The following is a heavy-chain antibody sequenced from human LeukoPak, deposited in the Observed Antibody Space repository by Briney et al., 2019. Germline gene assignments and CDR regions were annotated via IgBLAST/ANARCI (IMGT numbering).Heavy chain of an antibody. Sequence: SETLSLTCTVSGGSISSYYWSWIRQPPGKGLEWIGYIYYSGSTNYNPSLKSRVTISVDTSKNQFSLKLSSVTAADTAVYYCAGGANPYYFDYWGQGTLVTVSS. CDR3: AGGANPYYFDY. CDR2: IYYSGST. V-gene: IGHV4-59*01. CDR1: GGSISSYY. D-gene: IGHD3-16*01. J-gene: IGHJ4*02.